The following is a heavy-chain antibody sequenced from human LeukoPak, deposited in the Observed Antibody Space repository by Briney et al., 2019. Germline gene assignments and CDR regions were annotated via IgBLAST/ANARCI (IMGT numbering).Heavy chain of an antibody. Sequence: SETLSLTCIVSGHSISSYYCNWIRQPPGKGLEWIGYIYYTGSTNCNPSLKSRVTMSVDTSKNQFSLKLNSVTAADTAVYYCARGLRSSSWFFDYWGQGTLVTVS. CDR2: IYYTGST. CDR3: ARGLRSSSWFFDY. D-gene: IGHD6-13*01. V-gene: IGHV4-59*01. CDR1: GHSISSYY. J-gene: IGHJ4*02.